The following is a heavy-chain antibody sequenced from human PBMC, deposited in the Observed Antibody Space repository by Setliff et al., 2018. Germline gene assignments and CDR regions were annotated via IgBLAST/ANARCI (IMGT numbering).Heavy chain of an antibody. V-gene: IGHV3-23*03. Sequence: GGSLRLSCAASGFTFSSYSMNWVRQAPGRGLEWVSTIYSGDRNTFYTDSVKGRFTIFRDGSKNTLFLHMTSLRAEDTAVYYCAKPQVELRWGFESWGQGTPVTVSS. CDR3: AKPQVELRWGFES. D-gene: IGHD1-7*01. CDR2: IYSGDRNT. CDR1: GFTFSSYS. J-gene: IGHJ4*02.